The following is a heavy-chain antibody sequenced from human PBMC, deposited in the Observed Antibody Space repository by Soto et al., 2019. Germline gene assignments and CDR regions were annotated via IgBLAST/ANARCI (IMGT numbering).Heavy chain of an antibody. D-gene: IGHD2-21*01. CDR3: ARGRVARQEAWYYFDY. CDR1: GGSISSYY. CDR2: IYYSGST. Sequence: QVQLQESGPGLVKPSETLSLTCTVSGGSISSYYWSWIRQPPGKGLEWIGYIYYSGSTNYNPSLKRRVTISVDTSKNQFPVKLSSVTAADTAVYYCARGRVARQEAWYYFDYWGQGTLVTVSS. V-gene: IGHV4-59*01. J-gene: IGHJ4*02.